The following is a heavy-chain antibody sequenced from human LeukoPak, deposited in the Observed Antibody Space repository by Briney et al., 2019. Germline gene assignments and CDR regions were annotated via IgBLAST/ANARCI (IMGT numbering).Heavy chain of an antibody. CDR3: AKDDRIAGYA. CDR2: VSYDGSNK. Sequence: GGSLRLSCAASGFTFSNYAMHWVRQAPDKGLEWVAVVSYDGSNKYYADSVKGRFTVSRDNSKNTLYLQMNSLRAEDTAVYYCAKDDRIAGYAWGQGTLVTVSS. CDR1: GFTFSNYA. D-gene: IGHD6-13*01. J-gene: IGHJ5*02. V-gene: IGHV3-30*04.